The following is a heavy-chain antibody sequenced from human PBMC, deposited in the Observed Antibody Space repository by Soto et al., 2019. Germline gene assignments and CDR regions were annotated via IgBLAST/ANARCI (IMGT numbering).Heavy chain of an antibody. CDR2: IKNKAENYAT. CDR1: GFTFSDYA. J-gene: IGHJ4*02. Sequence: EVQLVESGGGLVQPGGSLKLSCATSGFTFSDYAIHWVRQASGEGLEWVGRIKNKAENYATEYAASVKDRFTISRDDSKNTAYLQMNSLRTEDTAVYYCTRLAFGSSWYGFDYWGQGTLITVSS. CDR3: TRLAFGSSWYGFDY. V-gene: IGHV3-73*02. D-gene: IGHD6-13*01.